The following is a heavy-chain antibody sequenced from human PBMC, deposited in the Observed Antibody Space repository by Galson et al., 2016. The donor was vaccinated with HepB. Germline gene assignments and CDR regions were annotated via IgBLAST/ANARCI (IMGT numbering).Heavy chain of an antibody. CDR2: IVHSGTT. Sequence: VSGGSISSNDWWNWVRQPTGKGLEWIGEIVHSGTTMYNPSLKSRVTISMDKSNNQFSLKLTSVTAADTAVYYCARDKLRTLGGTPYWSFDLWGRGTLVTVSS. CDR3: ARDKLRTLGGTPYWSFDL. CDR1: GGSISSNDW. J-gene: IGHJ2*01. V-gene: IGHV4-4*02. D-gene: IGHD7-27*01.